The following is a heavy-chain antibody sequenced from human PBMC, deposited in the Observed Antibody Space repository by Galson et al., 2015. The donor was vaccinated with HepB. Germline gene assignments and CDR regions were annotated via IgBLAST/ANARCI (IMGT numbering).Heavy chain of an antibody. CDR2: ISYDGSNK. V-gene: IGHV3-30-3*01. CDR1: GYTLTELS. CDR3: ARDAGGGSYLSFRFDY. Sequence: SCKVSGYTLTELSTHWVRQAPGKGLEWVAVISYDGSNKYYADPVKGRFTISRDNSKNTLYLQMNSLRAEDTAVYYCARDAGGGSYLSFRFDYWGQGTLVTVSS. J-gene: IGHJ4*02. D-gene: IGHD1-26*01.